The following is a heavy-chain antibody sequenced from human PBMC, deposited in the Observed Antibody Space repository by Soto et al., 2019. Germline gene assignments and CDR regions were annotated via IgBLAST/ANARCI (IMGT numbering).Heavy chain of an antibody. CDR2: IKSKTDGGTT. V-gene: IGHV3-15*01. CDR1: GFTFSNAW. CDR3: TTAGSPLYYYYYGMDV. D-gene: IGHD3-10*01. J-gene: IGHJ6*02. Sequence: EVQLVESGGGLVKPGGSLRLSCAASGFTFSNAWMSWVRQAPGKGLEWVGRIKSKTDGGTTDYAAPVKGRFTISRDESKNTLYLQMNSLKTEDTAVYYCTTAGSPLYYYYYGMDVWGQGTTVTVSS.